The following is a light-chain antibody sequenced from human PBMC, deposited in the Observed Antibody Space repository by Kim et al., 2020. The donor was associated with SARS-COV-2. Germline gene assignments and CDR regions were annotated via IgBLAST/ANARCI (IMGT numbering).Light chain of an antibody. CDR1: SGSIASNY. Sequence: GKTVTSACTRSSGSIASNYVQWYQQRPGSAPTTVIYEDNQRPSGVPDRFSGSIDSSSNSASLTISGLKTEDEADYYCQSYDSSNWVFGGGTQLTVL. J-gene: IGLJ3*02. CDR3: QSYDSSNWV. V-gene: IGLV6-57*03. CDR2: EDN.